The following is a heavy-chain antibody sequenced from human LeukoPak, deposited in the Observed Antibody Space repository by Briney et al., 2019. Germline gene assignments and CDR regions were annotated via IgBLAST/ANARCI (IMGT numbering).Heavy chain of an antibody. CDR3: ARLSGGGPYYYGMDV. CDR1: GYSFTSYW. Sequence: GESLKISCKGSGYSFTSYWIGWVRQMPGKGLEWMGIIYPGDSGTRYSPSFQGQVTISADKSISTAYLQWSSLKASDTAMYYCARLSGGGPYYYGMDVWGQGTTVTVSS. J-gene: IGHJ6*02. D-gene: IGHD3-3*01. V-gene: IGHV5-51*01. CDR2: IYPGDSGT.